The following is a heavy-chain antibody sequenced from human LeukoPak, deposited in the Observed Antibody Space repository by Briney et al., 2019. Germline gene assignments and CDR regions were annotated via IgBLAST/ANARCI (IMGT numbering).Heavy chain of an antibody. V-gene: IGHV4-59*08. D-gene: IGHD4-17*01. CDR1: GGSISSYY. CDR3: ARFYYGDYVVGQDYYGMDV. CDR2: IYYSGST. J-gene: IGHJ6*02. Sequence: SETLSLTCTVSGGSISSYYWSWLRQPPGKGLEWIGYIYYSGSTNYNPSLKSRVTISVDTSKNQFSLKLSSVTAADTAVYYCARFYYGDYVVGQDYYGMDVWGQGTTVTVSS.